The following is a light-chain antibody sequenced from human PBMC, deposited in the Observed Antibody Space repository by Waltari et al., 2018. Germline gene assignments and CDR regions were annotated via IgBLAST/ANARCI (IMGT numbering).Light chain of an antibody. Sequence: HSALTQPASVSGSPGQSITISCTGTSSHVGGSNYVSWYQQHPGKAPKLMIFDVSNRPSGVSDRFSGSKSGNTASLTISGLQAEDEADYYCSSYISSDTLELFGGGTSLTVL. CDR3: SSYISSDTLEL. J-gene: IGLJ2*01. CDR2: DVS. V-gene: IGLV2-14*03. CDR1: SSHVGGSNY.